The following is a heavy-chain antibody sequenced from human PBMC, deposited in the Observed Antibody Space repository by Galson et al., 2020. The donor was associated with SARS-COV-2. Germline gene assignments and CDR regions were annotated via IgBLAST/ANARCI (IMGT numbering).Heavy chain of an antibody. Sequence: SETLSLTCAVYGGSFSGYYWSWIRQPPGKGLEWIGEINHSGSTNYNPSLKSRVTISVDTSKNQFSLKLSSVTAADTAVYYCARGLDYGRNQDFDYWGQGTLVTVSS. CDR3: ARGLDYGRNQDFDY. V-gene: IGHV4-34*01. D-gene: IGHD3-10*01. CDR1: GGSFSGYY. CDR2: INHSGST. J-gene: IGHJ4*02.